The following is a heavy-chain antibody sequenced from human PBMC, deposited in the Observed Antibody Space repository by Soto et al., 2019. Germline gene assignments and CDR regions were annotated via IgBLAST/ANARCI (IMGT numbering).Heavy chain of an antibody. V-gene: IGHV3-23*01. CDR1: GITFENYA. CDR2: ISGGGGST. D-gene: IGHD3-3*01. CDR3: AKDSWAIFGVPAGEYYAMDV. J-gene: IGHJ6*02. Sequence: EVQLLESGGAPVQSGGSLRLSCVASGITFENYAMSWVRQAPGKGLEWVSAISGGGGSTYDSDSVKGRFTISRDNSKNTVYLQMNDLTGEDAAEYFCAKDSWAIFGVPAGEYYAMDVWGQGTPVTVSS.